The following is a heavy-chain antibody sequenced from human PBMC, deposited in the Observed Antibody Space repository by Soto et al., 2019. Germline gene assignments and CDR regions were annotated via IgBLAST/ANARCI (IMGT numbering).Heavy chain of an antibody. Sequence: LRLSCAASGFTFSSYSMNWVRQAPGKGLEWVSSISSSSSYIYYADSVKGRFTISRDNAKNSLYLQMNSLRAEDTAVYYCARAGYCSSTSCLTYYYYGMDVWGQGTTVTVSS. D-gene: IGHD2-2*01. CDR1: GFTFSSYS. CDR2: ISSSSSYI. CDR3: ARAGYCSSTSCLTYYYYGMDV. J-gene: IGHJ6*02. V-gene: IGHV3-21*01.